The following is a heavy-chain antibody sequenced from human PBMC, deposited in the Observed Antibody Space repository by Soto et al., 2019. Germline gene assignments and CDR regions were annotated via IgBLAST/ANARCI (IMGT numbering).Heavy chain of an antibody. V-gene: IGHV3-30*18. CDR3: AKHGPEQLYYFDY. D-gene: IGHD1-1*01. CDR2: ISYDGSNK. CDR1: GFTFSSYG. J-gene: IGHJ4*02. Sequence: QVQLVESGGGVVQPGRSLRISCAASGFTFSSYGMHWVRQAPGKGLGWVAVISYDGSNKYYADSVKGRFTISRDNSKNTLYLQMNSLRAEDTAVYYCAKHGPEQLYYFDYWGQGTLVTVSS.